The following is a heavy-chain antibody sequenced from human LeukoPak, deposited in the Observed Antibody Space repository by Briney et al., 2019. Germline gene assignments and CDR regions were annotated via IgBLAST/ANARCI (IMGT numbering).Heavy chain of an antibody. V-gene: IGHV3-7*01. D-gene: IGHD3-3*01. J-gene: IGHJ4*02. CDR3: ARDPYDFWSGFDY. CDR2: IKEDGNEK. Sequence: GGSLRLSCAASGFTFSSYWMSWVRQAPGKGLEWVANIKEDGNEKYYVDSVKGRFTISRDNGKNSLHLQMNSLRAEDTAVYYCARDPYDFWSGFDYWGQGTLVTVSS. CDR1: GFTFSSYW.